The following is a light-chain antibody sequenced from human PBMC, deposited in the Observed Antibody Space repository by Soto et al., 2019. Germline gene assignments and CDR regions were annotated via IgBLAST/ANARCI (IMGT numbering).Light chain of an antibody. CDR2: DVS. CDR3: CSFTSSNTGV. Sequence: QSVLTQPRSVSGSPGQSVTISCTGTSSDVGAYNYVSWFQQHPGKAPKLMMSDVSKRPSGVPDRFSGSKSGTTASLTISGLQAEDEADYYCCSFTSSNTGVFGGGTKLTVL. J-gene: IGLJ3*02. CDR1: SSDVGAYNY. V-gene: IGLV2-11*01.